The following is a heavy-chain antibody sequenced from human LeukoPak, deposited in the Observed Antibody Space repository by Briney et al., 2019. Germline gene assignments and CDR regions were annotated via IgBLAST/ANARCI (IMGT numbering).Heavy chain of an antibody. V-gene: IGHV3-23*01. CDR2: IGGDARSP. CDR1: RFTFSEYA. J-gene: IGHJ4*02. CDR3: AKDDAWLQYND. D-gene: IGHD5-24*01. Sequence: GGSLRLSCAAFRFTFSEYAMHWVRQAPGKGLEWVSVIGGDARSPYYADSVKGRFTISRDNSKNILYLQMDGLRAEDTAVYYCAKDDAWLQYNDWGQGTLVTVSS.